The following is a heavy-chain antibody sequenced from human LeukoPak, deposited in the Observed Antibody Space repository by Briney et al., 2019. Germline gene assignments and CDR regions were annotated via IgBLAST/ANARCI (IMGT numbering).Heavy chain of an antibody. CDR2: ISSSSSYI. J-gene: IGHJ4*02. CDR3: ARGGSSWPDFDY. CDR1: GFTFSSYS. Sequence: GGSLRLSCAASGFTFSSYSMNWVRQAPGNGLEWVSSISSSSSYIYYADSVKGRFTISRDNAKNSLYLQMNSLRAEDTAVYYCARGGSSWPDFDYWGQGTLVTVSS. V-gene: IGHV3-21*01. D-gene: IGHD6-13*01.